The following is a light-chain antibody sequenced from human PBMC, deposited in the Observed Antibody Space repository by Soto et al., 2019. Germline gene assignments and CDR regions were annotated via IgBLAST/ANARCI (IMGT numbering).Light chain of an antibody. CDR3: SSYAGSTHPYV. CDR1: SSDVGGYNY. CDR2: EVT. J-gene: IGLJ1*01. V-gene: IGLV2-8*01. Sequence: QSVLTQPPSASGSPGQSVTISCTGTSSDVGGYNYVSWYQQHPGKAPKLMIYEVTKRPSGVPDRFSGSKSGNTASLTVSGLQAEDEADYYCSSYAGSTHPYVFGTGTKLTVL.